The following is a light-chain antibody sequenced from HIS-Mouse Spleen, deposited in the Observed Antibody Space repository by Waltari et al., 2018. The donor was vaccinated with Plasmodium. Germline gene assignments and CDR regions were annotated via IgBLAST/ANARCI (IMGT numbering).Light chain of an antibody. Sequence: DIQLTQSPSFLSASVGDRVPITCRASQGISSYLAWYQQKPGKAPKLLIYAASTLQSGVPSRFSGSGSGTDFTLTISSLQPEDFATYYCQQSYSTWTFGQGTKVEIK. CDR3: QQSYSTWT. CDR2: AAS. V-gene: IGKV1-39*01. CDR1: QGISSY. J-gene: IGKJ1*01.